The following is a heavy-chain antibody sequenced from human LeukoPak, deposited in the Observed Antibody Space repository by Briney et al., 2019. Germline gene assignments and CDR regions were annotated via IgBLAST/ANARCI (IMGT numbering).Heavy chain of an antibody. CDR1: GGTFNSYA. D-gene: IGHD2-2*01. CDR2: IIPIFGIA. J-gene: IGHJ4*02. Sequence: SVKVSCKASGGTFNSYAISWVRQAPGQGLEWMGRIIPIFGIANYAQKFQGRVTITADKSTSTAYMELSSLRSEDTAVYYCARQGADQLLFDYWGQGTLVTVSS. V-gene: IGHV1-69*04. CDR3: ARQGADQLLFDY.